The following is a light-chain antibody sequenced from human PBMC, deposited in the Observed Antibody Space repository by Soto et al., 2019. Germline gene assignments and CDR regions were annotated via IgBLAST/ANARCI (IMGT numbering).Light chain of an antibody. Sequence: EVVMTQSPATLSVSPGEGDTLPCRASQTISNDLAWYQQKPGQAPRLLIYDASNRATGIPARFSGSGSGTDFTLTISSLEPEDFAVYYCQQRSNWLTFGGGTKVDIK. V-gene: IGKV3-11*01. CDR3: QQRSNWLT. CDR1: QTISND. J-gene: IGKJ4*01. CDR2: DAS.